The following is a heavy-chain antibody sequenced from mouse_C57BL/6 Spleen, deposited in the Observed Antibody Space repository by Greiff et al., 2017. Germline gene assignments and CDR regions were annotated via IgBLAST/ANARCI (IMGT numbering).Heavy chain of an antibody. D-gene: IGHD1-1*01. J-gene: IGHJ2*01. CDR3: ARFITTVNYFDY. CDR1: GYAFSSYW. V-gene: IGHV1-80*01. CDR2: IYPGDGDT. Sequence: VKVVESGAELVKPGASVKISCKASGYAFSSYWMNWVKQRPGKGLEWIGQIYPGDGDTNDNGKFKGKATLTADKSSSTAYMQLSSLTSEDSAVYFCARFITTVNYFDYWGQGTTLTVSS.